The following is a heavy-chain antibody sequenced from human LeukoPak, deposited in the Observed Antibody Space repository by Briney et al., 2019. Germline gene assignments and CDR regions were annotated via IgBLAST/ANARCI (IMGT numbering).Heavy chain of an antibody. V-gene: IGHV1-18*01. J-gene: IGHJ4*02. CDR3: ARVRGYSSSWEFDY. Sequence: ASVKVSCKASGYTFTSYGISWVRQAPGQGLEWMGWISAYNGNTNYAQKLQGRVTMTTDTSTSTAYMELRSLRPDDTAVYYCARVRGYSSSWEFDYWGQGTLVTVSS. CDR1: GYTFTSYG. CDR2: ISAYNGNT. D-gene: IGHD6-13*01.